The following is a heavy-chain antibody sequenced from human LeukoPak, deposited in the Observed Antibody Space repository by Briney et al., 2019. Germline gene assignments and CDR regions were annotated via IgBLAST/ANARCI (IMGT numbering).Heavy chain of an antibody. CDR3: ARDWSDTWNPCLDY. D-gene: IGHD3-3*01. Sequence: PGGSLRLSCAASGFTFSSYWMHWVRQAPGKGLVWVSRINTDGSSTSYADSVKGRFTISRDNAKNTLYLQMNSLRAEDTAVYYCARDWSDTWNPCLDYWGQGTLVIVSS. CDR2: INTDGSST. V-gene: IGHV3-74*01. CDR1: GFTFSSYW. J-gene: IGHJ4*02.